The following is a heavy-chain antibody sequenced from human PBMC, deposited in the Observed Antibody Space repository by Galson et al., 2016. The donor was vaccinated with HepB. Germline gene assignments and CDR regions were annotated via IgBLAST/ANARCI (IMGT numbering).Heavy chain of an antibody. CDR2: ISSSSDTV. J-gene: IGHJ6*02. CDR1: GFTFSSFS. V-gene: IGHV3-48*02. Sequence: SLRLSCAVSGFTFSSFSMHWVHQAPGEGPEWFSYISSSSDTVYYYDSVKGRFTISRDNAKNSLYLQMNSLSDGDTAVYYWARGYCSRTSPCGMDVWGQGTTVTVSS. D-gene: IGHD2-2*01. CDR3: ARGYCSRTSPCGMDV.